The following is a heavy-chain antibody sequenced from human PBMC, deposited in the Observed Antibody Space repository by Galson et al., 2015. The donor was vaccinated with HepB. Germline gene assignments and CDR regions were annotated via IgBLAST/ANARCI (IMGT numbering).Heavy chain of an antibody. D-gene: IGHD6-19*01. Sequence: QSGAEVKKPGSSVKVSCKASAYTFTNYGISWVRQAPGQGPEWMGWIAAYNGNTNYAQKFQGRVTMTTDTSTSTAYMELRSLGSDDTAVYYCARDPGIVVAGKYYYYGMDVWGQGTTVTVSS. J-gene: IGHJ6*02. CDR3: ARDPGIVVAGKYYYYGMDV. CDR2: IAAYNGNT. CDR1: AYTFTNYG. V-gene: IGHV1-18*04.